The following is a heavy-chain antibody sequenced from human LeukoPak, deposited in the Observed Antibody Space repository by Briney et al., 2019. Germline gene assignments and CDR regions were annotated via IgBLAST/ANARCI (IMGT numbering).Heavy chain of an antibody. CDR3: ARDGGVCSGGSCYIY. J-gene: IGHJ4*02. D-gene: IGHD2-15*01. CDR2: INPNSGDT. CDR1: GYTFTGYY. Sequence: EASMKVSCKASGYTFTGYYMHWVRQAPGQGLEWMGWINPNSGDTNYAQKFQGRVTMTRDTSISTAYMELTRLRSDDTAVYYCARDGGVCSGGSCYIYWGQGTLVAVSS. V-gene: IGHV1-2*02.